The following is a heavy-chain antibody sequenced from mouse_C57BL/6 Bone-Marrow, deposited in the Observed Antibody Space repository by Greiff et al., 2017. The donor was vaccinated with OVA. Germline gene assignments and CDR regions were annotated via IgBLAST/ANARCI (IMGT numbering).Heavy chain of an antibody. Sequence: EVKLVESGPGLAKPSQTLSLTCSVPGYSITSDYWNWIRKFPGNKLEYMGYISYSGSTYYNPSLKSRISITRDTSKNQYYLQLNSVTTEDTATYYCARSPSTTVVATRYFDVWGTGTTVTVSS. CDR1: GYSITSDY. J-gene: IGHJ1*03. CDR3: ARSPSTTVVATRYFDV. D-gene: IGHD1-1*01. CDR2: ISYSGST. V-gene: IGHV3-8*01.